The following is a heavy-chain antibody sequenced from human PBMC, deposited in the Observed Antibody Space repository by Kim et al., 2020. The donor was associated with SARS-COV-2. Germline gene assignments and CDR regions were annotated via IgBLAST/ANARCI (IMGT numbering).Heavy chain of an antibody. CDR3: VQGPTKVVNFEN. D-gene: IGHD2-21*01. V-gene: IGHV3-30*18. CDR2: ISFGTKNI. J-gene: IGHJ4*02. CDR1: GFTFSYSG. Sequence: GGSLRLSCAASGFTFSYSGMHWVRQAPGKGLEWVAYISFGTKNIYYADSVKGRFTVSRDNSKNTLYLQMNSLRAQDTAMYYCVQGPTKVVNFENWGQGT.